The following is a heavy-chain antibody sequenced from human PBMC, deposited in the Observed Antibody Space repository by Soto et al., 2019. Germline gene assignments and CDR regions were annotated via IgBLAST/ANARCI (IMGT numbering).Heavy chain of an antibody. CDR1: GYTFSSYG. Sequence: QVQLVQSGAEVKKPGASVKVSCKTSGYTFSSYGIVWVRQAPGQGLEWMGWISTYNVDTKYADKFQGRLTMSSDTVTNSAFMELRRLRSDDTAVYYCVRGGFAYGYLDYWCQGNLVTVCS. CDR3: VRGGFAYGYLDY. J-gene: IGHJ4*02. D-gene: IGHD5-18*01. CDR2: ISTYNVDT. V-gene: IGHV1-18*01.